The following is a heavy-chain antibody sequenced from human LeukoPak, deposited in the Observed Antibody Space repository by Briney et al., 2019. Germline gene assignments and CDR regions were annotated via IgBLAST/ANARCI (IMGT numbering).Heavy chain of an antibody. V-gene: IGHV4-34*01. CDR2: INHSGST. J-gene: IGHJ5*02. Sequence: PSETLSLTCTVSGGSISSYYWSWIRQPPGKGLEWIGEINHSGSTNYNPSLKSRVTISVDTSKNQFSLKLSSVTAADTAVYYCARDFLFNWFDPWGQGTLVTVSS. CDR1: GGSISSYY. CDR3: ARDFLFNWFDP.